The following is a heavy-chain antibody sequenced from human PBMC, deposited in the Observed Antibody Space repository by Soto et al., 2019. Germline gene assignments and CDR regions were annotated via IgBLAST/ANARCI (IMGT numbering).Heavy chain of an antibody. V-gene: IGHV1-58*01. CDR2: IVVGSGNT. CDR1: GFTFTSSA. D-gene: IGHD3-22*01. CDR3: AVAPMIVVGYYGMDV. Sequence: ASVKVSCKASGFTFTSSAVQWVRQARGQRLEWIGWIVVGSGNTNYAQKFQERVTITRDMSTSTAYMELSSLRSEDTAVYYCAVAPMIVVGYYGMDVWGQGTTVTVSS. J-gene: IGHJ6*02.